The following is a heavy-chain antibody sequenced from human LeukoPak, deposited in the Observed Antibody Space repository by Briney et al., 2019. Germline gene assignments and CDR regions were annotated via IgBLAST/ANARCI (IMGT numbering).Heavy chain of an antibody. CDR2: INPNSGGT. D-gene: IGHD3-22*01. Sequence: ASVKVSCKASGYTFTGYYMHWVRQAPGQGLEWMGWINPNSGGTNYAQKFQGRVTMTRDTSISTAYMELSRLRSDDTAVYYCARGHYYDSSGYSPFGYWGQGTLVTVSS. CDR1: GYTFTGYY. V-gene: IGHV1-2*02. CDR3: ARGHYYDSSGYSPFGY. J-gene: IGHJ4*02.